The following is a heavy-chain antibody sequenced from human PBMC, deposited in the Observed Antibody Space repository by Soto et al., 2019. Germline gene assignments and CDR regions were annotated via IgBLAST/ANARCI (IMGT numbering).Heavy chain of an antibody. D-gene: IGHD3-22*01. CDR2: IIPIFGTA. CDR1: GGTFSSYA. V-gene: IGHV1-69*13. J-gene: IGHJ4*02. CDR3: ALPRSDYYDSSGNFDY. Sequence: SVTVSCQASGGTFSSYAISWVRQAPGQGLEWMGGIIPIFGTANYAQKFQGRVTITADESTSTAYMELSSLRSEDTAVYYCALPRSDYYDSSGNFDYWGQGTLVTVSS.